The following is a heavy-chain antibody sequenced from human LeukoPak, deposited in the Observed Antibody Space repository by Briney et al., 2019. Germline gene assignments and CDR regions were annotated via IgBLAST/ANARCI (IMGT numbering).Heavy chain of an antibody. J-gene: IGHJ5*02. CDR2: IRGSGGST. D-gene: IGHD6-13*01. Sequence: PGGSLRLSCAASGFTFSSYAMSWVRQAPGKGLEWVSAIRGSGGSTYYADSVKGRFTISRDNSKNTLYLQMNSLRAEDTAVYYCAKGGGSSWYGAVWFDPWGQGTLVTVSS. CDR3: AKGGGSSWYGAVWFDP. CDR1: GFTFSSYA. V-gene: IGHV3-23*01.